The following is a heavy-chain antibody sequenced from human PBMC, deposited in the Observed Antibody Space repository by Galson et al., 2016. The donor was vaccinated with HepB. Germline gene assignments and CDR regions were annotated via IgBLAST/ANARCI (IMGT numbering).Heavy chain of an antibody. J-gene: IGHJ4*02. CDR1: GFNVNSHY. V-gene: IGHV3-53*01. CDR3: ARGPYGSGSYYGLDY. Sequence: SLRLSCAVSGFNVNSHYVTWVRQTEGKRLEWLSVIYRGGAIFYADSVRGRFTISRDDSTNTVYLQMDRLTADDTALYYCARGPYGSGSYYGLDYWGQGTLVTVSS. D-gene: IGHD3-10*01. CDR2: IYRGGAI.